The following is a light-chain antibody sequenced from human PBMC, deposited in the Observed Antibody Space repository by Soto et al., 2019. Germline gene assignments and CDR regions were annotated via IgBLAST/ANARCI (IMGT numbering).Light chain of an antibody. CDR2: DST. Sequence: SPGTLSLSPGERATLSCRTNQSVSNSYLAWYQQKAGQAPRLLIYDSTNRAAGIPARFSGSQSGTDFTLTISSVEPEDFAMYYCHQRNQFGQGTRLEIK. V-gene: IGKV3D-20*02. J-gene: IGKJ5*01. CDR1: QSVSNSY. CDR3: HQRNQ.